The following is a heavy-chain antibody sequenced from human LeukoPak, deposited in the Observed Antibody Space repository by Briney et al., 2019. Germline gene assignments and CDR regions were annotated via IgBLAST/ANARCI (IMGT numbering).Heavy chain of an antibody. CDR2: IYQSGNT. CDR3: VRQLYYYGSGSPYYFDY. D-gene: IGHD3-10*01. J-gene: IGHJ4*02. Sequence: PSETLSLTCTVSGYSISSGYYWGWIRQPPGKGLEYIGSIYQSGNTYYTPSLKSRVAISLDTSKNQFSLKLSSVTAADTAVYYCVRQLYYYGSGSPYYFDYWGQGTLVTVSS. V-gene: IGHV4-38-2*02. CDR1: GYSISSGYY.